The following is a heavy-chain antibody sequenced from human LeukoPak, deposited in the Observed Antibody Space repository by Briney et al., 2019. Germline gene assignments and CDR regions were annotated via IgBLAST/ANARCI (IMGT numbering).Heavy chain of an antibody. Sequence: GGFLRLSCAASGFTFSSYEMNWVRQAPGKGLEWVSYISSGGTTLYYADSVKGRFTISRDNVKNSLYLQMNSLSAEDTGVYYCARVKGSGWYEVDYWGQGTLVTVSS. D-gene: IGHD6-19*01. V-gene: IGHV3-48*03. J-gene: IGHJ4*02. CDR3: ARVKGSGWYEVDY. CDR2: ISSGGTTL. CDR1: GFTFSSYE.